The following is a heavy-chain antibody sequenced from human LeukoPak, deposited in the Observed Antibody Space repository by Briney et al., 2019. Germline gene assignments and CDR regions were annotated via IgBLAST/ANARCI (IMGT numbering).Heavy chain of an antibody. V-gene: IGHV3-21*01. CDR1: GFTFSSYS. J-gene: IGHJ4*02. Sequence: PGGSLRLSCAASGFTFSSYSMNWVRQAPGKGLEWVSSISSSSSYIYYADSVKGRFTISRDNAKNSLYLQMNSLRAEDTAVYYCARDPAEQSATSDSIDYWGQGTLVTVSS. D-gene: IGHD2-15*01. CDR2: ISSSSSYI. CDR3: ARDPAEQSATSDSIDY.